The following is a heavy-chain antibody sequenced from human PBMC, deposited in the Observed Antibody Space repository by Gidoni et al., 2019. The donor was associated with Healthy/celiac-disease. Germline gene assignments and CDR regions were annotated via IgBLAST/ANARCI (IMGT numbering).Heavy chain of an antibody. V-gene: IGHV5-51*01. D-gene: IGHD2-2*01. J-gene: IGHJ3*02. CDR3: ARHDLPPEDSTHPAAFDI. CDR2: SYPGDSDT. Sequence: EVQLVQSGAEVKKPGESLKIYCKGSGYSFTSYWIGWVRQMPGKGLEWMGISYPGDSDTRYSPSFQGQVTISADKSISTAYLQWSSLKASDTAMYYCARHDLPPEDSTHPAAFDIWGQGTMVTVSS. CDR1: GYSFTSYW.